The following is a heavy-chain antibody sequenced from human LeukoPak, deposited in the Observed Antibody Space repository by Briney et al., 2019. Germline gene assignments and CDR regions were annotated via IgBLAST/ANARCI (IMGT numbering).Heavy chain of an antibody. CDR3: ARSGTTAWMAYYYYGMDV. CDR2: INPNSGGT. D-gene: IGHD1-7*01. V-gene: IGHV1-2*02. Sequence: ASVKVSCKASGYTFTGYYMHWVRQPPGQGLEWMGLINPNSGGTNYAQKFQGRVTMTRDTSISTAYMELSRLRSDDTAVYYCARSGTTAWMAYYYYGMDVWGQGTTVTVSS. J-gene: IGHJ6*02. CDR1: GYTFTGYY.